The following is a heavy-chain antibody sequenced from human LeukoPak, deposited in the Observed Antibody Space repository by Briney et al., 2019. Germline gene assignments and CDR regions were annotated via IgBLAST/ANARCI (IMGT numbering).Heavy chain of an antibody. D-gene: IGHD1/OR15-1a*01. V-gene: IGHV3-21*01. Sequence: KTGGSLRLSCAASGFTFSTYSMNWVRQAPGKGLEGVSSISSSSTYVYYGDSVKGRFTISRDNAKNSLYLQMNSLRAEDTALYYCARENWYKFNYWGQGTLVTVSS. J-gene: IGHJ4*02. CDR2: ISSSSTYV. CDR1: GFTFSTYS. CDR3: ARENWYKFNY.